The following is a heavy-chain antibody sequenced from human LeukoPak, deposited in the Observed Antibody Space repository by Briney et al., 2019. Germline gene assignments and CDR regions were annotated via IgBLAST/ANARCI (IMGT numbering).Heavy chain of an antibody. J-gene: IGHJ4*02. CDR3: ARRQIYFDH. Sequence: SETLSLTCTVSGGSISPYFWSWIRQPPGKGPEWIGYIYTDGSTKYNPSLKSRVTISLDTSKNQFSLKLSSVTAADTAVYYCARRQIYFDHWGQGTLVTVSS. CDR1: GGSISPYF. CDR2: IYTDGST. V-gene: IGHV4-4*09.